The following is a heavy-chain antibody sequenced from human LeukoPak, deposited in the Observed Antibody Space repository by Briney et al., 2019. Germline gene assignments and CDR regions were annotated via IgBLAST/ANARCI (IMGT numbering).Heavy chain of an antibody. CDR3: ARLDVREQWLAYFDY. CDR1: GGSISTYY. D-gene: IGHD6-19*01. J-gene: IGHJ4*02. CDR2: IYYSGST. V-gene: IGHV4-59*08. Sequence: PSETLSLTCTVSGGSISTYYWSWIRQPPGKGLEWIGYIYYSGSTNYNPSLKSRATISVDTSKNQFSLKLSSVTAADTAVYYCARLDVREQWLAYFDYWGQGTLVTVSS.